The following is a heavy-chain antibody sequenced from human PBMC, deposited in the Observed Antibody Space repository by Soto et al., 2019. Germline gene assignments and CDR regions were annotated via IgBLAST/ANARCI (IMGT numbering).Heavy chain of an antibody. CDR2: IIPIFGTA. Sequence: SVKVSCKASGGTFSSYAISWVRQAPGQGLEWMGGIIPIFGTANYAQKFQGRVTITADESTSTAYMELSSLRSEDTAVYYCARRDVENMMDFDYWGQGTLVTVSS. CDR3: ARRDVENMMDFDY. D-gene: IGHD3-16*01. J-gene: IGHJ4*02. V-gene: IGHV1-69*13. CDR1: GGTFSSYA.